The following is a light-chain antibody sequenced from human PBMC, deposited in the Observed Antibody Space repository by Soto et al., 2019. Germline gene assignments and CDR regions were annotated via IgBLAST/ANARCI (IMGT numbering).Light chain of an antibody. CDR3: GSWDSSLSAYV. Sequence: QSVLTQPPSVSAAPGQKVTISCSGSSSNIGGNSVSWYQQLPGTAPKLLIYDDNKRPSGIPDRFSGSKSGTSATLGITGFQTGDEADYYCGSWDSSLSAYVFGTETNVTGL. CDR1: SSNIGGNS. CDR2: DDN. V-gene: IGLV1-51*01. J-gene: IGLJ1*01.